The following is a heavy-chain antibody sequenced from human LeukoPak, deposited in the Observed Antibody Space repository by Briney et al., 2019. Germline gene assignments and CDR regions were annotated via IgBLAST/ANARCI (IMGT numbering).Heavy chain of an antibody. Sequence: SETLSLTCTVSGGSISSGSYYWSWIRQPPGKGLEWIGYIYYSGSTNYNPSLKSRVTISVDTSKNQFSLKLSSVTAADTAVYYCARVVSGWSYYFDYWGQGTLVTVSS. D-gene: IGHD6-19*01. CDR2: IYYSGST. CDR1: GGSISSGSYY. CDR3: ARVVSGWSYYFDY. V-gene: IGHV4-61*01. J-gene: IGHJ4*02.